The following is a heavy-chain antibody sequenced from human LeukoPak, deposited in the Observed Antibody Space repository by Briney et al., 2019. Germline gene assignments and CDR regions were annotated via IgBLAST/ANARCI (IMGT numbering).Heavy chain of an antibody. D-gene: IGHD3/OR15-3a*01. Sequence: GGSLRLSCAASGFTFSSYAMSWVRQAPGKGLERVSAISGSGGSTYYADSVKGRFTISRDNSKNTLYLQMNSLRPEDTAVYYCARERTGFYAEYWGQGTLVTVSS. J-gene: IGHJ4*02. CDR3: ARERTGFYAEY. V-gene: IGHV3-23*01. CDR2: ISGSGGST. CDR1: GFTFSSYA.